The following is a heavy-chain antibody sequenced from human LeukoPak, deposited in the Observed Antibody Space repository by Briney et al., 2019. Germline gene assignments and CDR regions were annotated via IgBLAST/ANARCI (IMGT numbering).Heavy chain of an antibody. D-gene: IGHD3-16*01. CDR3: TKSPYIASHIDFDY. J-gene: IGHJ4*02. CDR1: GFTFSSYA. Sequence: GGSLRLSCAASGFTFSSYAMSWVRQAPGKGLEWVSTVSGSGDSTWYADSVKGRFTISRDNSKSTLYLQMNSLRAEDTAVYYCTKSPYIASHIDFDYWSQGTLVTVSS. CDR2: VSGSGDST. V-gene: IGHV3-23*01.